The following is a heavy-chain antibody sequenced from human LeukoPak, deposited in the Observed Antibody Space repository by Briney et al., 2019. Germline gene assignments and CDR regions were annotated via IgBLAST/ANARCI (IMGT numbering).Heavy chain of an antibody. CDR2: MYYRGST. J-gene: IGHJ6*03. D-gene: IGHD1-14*01. V-gene: IGHV4-39*07. CDR3: ARGTGSHYYYYYYYMDV. Sequence: PSETLSLTCTVSGGSISSSSHYWGWIRQPPGKGLEWIGSMYYRGSTNYNPSLKSRVTISVDTSKNQFSLKLSSVTAADTAVYYCARGTGSHYYYYYYYMDVWGKGTTVTVSS. CDR1: GGSISSSSHY.